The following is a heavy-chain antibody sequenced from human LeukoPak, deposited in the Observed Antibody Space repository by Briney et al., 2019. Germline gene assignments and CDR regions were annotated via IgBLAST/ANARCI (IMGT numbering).Heavy chain of an antibody. CDR1: GYTFTGYY. D-gene: IGHD3-3*01. J-gene: IGHJ3*02. V-gene: IGHV1-2*02. CDR3: ARHGGITIFGVAQPGGAFDI. CDR2: INPNSGGT. Sequence: ASVKVSCKASGYTFTGYYMHWLRQAPGQGLEWMGWINPNSGGTNYAQKFQGRVTMTRDTSISTAYMELSSLTSDDTAVYYCARHGGITIFGVAQPGGAFDIWGQGTVVTVSS.